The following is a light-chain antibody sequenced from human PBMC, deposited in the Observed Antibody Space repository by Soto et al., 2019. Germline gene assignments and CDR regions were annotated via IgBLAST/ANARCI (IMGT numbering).Light chain of an antibody. Sequence: QSALTQPRSVSGSPGQSVTISCTGTSSDVGRYNYVSWYQQHPGKAPKLIIYDVTKRPSGVPDRFSGSKSGNTASLTISGLQAEDEADYYCCSYAGSYTHVFGTGTKLIVL. V-gene: IGLV2-11*01. CDR1: SSDVGRYNY. J-gene: IGLJ1*01. CDR3: CSYAGSYTHV. CDR2: DVT.